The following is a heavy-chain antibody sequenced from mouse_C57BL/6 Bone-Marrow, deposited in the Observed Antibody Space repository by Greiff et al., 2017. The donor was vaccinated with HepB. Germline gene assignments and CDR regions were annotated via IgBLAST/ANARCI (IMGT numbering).Heavy chain of an antibody. D-gene: IGHD2-3*01. CDR2: IHPNSGST. J-gene: IGHJ2*01. CDR3: ARLGQIYDGYLHYFDY. V-gene: IGHV1-64*01. Sequence: QVQLQQPGAELVKPGASVKLSCKASGYTFTSYWMHWVKQRPGQGLEWIGMIHPNSGSTNYNEKFKSKATLTVDKSSSTAYMQLSSLTSEDSAVYYCARLGQIYDGYLHYFDYWGQGTTLTVSS. CDR1: GYTFTSYW.